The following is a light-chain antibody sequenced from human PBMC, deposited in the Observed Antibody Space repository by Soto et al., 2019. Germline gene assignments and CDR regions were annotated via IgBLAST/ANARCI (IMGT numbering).Light chain of an antibody. CDR1: SNDVGGYNY. Sequence: QSALTQPASVSGSPGQSITISCTGTSNDVGGYNYVSWYQHHPGKAPKLIISDVTDRPSGISYRFSASKSGNTASLTISGLQAEDEADYYCSSYTSSNAEVFGTGTKVTVL. CDR3: SSYTSSNAEV. CDR2: DVT. J-gene: IGLJ1*01. V-gene: IGLV2-14*03.